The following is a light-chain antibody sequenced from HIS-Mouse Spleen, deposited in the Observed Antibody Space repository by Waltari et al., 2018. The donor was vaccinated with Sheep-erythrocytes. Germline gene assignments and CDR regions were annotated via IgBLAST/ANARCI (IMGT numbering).Light chain of an antibody. V-gene: IGLV2-11*01. Sequence: QSALTQPRSVSGSPGQSVTISCPGTSSDVGGSTYVSWYQQHPGKAPKLMIYDVSKRPSGVTDRFSGSKSGNTASLTISGLQAEDEADYYCCSYAGSYNHVFATGTKVTVL. CDR2: DVS. CDR3: CSYAGSYNHV. CDR1: SSDVGGSTY. J-gene: IGLJ1*01.